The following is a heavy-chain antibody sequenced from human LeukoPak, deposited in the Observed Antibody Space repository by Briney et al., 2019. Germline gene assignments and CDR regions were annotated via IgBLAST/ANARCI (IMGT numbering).Heavy chain of an antibody. Sequence: GGSLRLSCTASGFTFGGYAMSWFRQAPGEGLEWVGFIRSKDHGGTTEYAASVKGRFTISRDDSKRIAYLQMDSLKTEDTAVYYCTRAGRYCSGGSCYSFYWGQGTLATVSS. CDR1: GFTFGGYA. J-gene: IGHJ4*02. CDR2: IRSKDHGGTT. D-gene: IGHD2-15*01. V-gene: IGHV3-49*03. CDR3: TRAGRYCSGGSCYSFY.